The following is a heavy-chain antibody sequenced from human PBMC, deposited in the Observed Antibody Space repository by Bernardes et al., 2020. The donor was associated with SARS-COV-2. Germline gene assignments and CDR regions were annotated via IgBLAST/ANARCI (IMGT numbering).Heavy chain of an antibody. J-gene: IGHJ4*02. V-gene: IGHV3-72*01. D-gene: IGHD1-1*01. Sequence: GGSLRLSCAASGFTFSDYYMDWVRQAPGKGLEWIGRTKNRVNSYSTQYAASVRGRFTISRDDSNNSLFLQMNSLKTEDTAVYFCTRVRYNTYMDYWGRGILVTVSS. CDR3: TRVRYNTYMDY. CDR1: GFTFSDYY. CDR2: TKNRVNSYST.